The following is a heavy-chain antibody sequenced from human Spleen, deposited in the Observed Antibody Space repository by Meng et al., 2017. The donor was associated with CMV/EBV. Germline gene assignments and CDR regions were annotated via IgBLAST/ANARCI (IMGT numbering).Heavy chain of an antibody. J-gene: IGHJ4*02. CDR1: GYTFAGHY. CDR3: ARDDNWGPDY. D-gene: IGHD7-27*01. Sequence: KVSCKTSGYTFAGHYLHWLRQAPGQGLEWMAWIHYDTGETNYAQNFHGRVTVTRDTSITTVYMELRSLRPDDTAMYYCARDDNWGPDYWGQGTLVTVSS. CDR2: IHYDTGET. V-gene: IGHV1-2*02.